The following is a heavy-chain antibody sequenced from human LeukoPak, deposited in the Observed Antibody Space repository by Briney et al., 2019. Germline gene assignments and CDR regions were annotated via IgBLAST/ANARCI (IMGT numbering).Heavy chain of an antibody. D-gene: IGHD4-11*01. V-gene: IGHV3-23*01. CDR1: GFTFSSYA. J-gene: IGHJ4*02. CDR2: ISGSGGST. CDR3: AKGDYSNYVGYFDY. Sequence: GGSLRLSCAASGFTFSSYAMSWVRQAPGKGLEWVSAISGSGGSTYYADSVKGRFTVSRDNSKNTLYLQMNSLRAEATAVYYCAKGDYSNYVGYFDYWGQGTLVTVSS.